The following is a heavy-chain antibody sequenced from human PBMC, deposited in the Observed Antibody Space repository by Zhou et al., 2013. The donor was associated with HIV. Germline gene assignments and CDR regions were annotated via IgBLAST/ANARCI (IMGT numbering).Heavy chain of an antibody. D-gene: IGHD3-3*01. CDR1: GGTFDSNA. CDR2: IIPFSGTP. Sequence: QVQLVQSGSEVKKPGSSVQVSCKASGGTFDSNAISWVRVAPGQGLEWLGGIIPFSGTPNYAQKFQGRVTITADKSTGTAYMALRNLRFEDTAVYYCARVPLRFLDFYYYYMDVWGKGTTVTVSS. J-gene: IGHJ6*03. CDR3: ARVPLRFLDFYYYYMDV. V-gene: IGHV1-69*14.